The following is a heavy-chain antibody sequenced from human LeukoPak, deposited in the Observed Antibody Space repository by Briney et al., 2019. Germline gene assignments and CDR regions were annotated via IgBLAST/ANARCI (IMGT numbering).Heavy chain of an antibody. J-gene: IGHJ3*02. Sequence: GGSLRLSCAASGFTFSSYSMNWVRQAPRKGLEWVSSISSSSSYIYYADSVKGRFTISRDNAKNSLYLQMNSLRAEDTAVYYCARDSGLLWFGEPHDAFDIWGQGTMVTVSS. CDR3: ARDSGLLWFGEPHDAFDI. CDR2: ISSSSSYI. D-gene: IGHD3-10*01. V-gene: IGHV3-21*01. CDR1: GFTFSSYS.